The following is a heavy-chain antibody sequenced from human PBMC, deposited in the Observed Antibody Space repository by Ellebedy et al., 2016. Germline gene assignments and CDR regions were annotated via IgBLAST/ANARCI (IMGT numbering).Heavy chain of an antibody. D-gene: IGHD5-24*01. Sequence: GGSLRLSXAASGFAFSDYYMSWIRQAPGKGLEWTSYIIGTTTYTHYADSVKGRFPISRDNAKNSLFLQMDSLRAEDTAVYYCAARDGYTQYSWGQGTLVTVSS. V-gene: IGHV3-11*03. CDR1: GFAFSDYY. CDR3: AARDGYTQYS. CDR2: IIGTTTYT. J-gene: IGHJ4*02.